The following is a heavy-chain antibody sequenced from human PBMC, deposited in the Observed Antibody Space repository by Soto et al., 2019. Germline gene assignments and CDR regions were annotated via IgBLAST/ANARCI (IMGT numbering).Heavy chain of an antibody. J-gene: IGHJ4*02. D-gene: IGHD3-22*01. CDR1: GFTFSSYS. V-gene: IGHV3-48*02. Sequence: RLSCAASGFTFSSYSMNWVRQAPGKGLEWVSYISSSSSTIYHADSVKGRFTISRDNAKNSLYLQMNSLRDEDTAVYYCARGYYDSSGYYVWGQGSLVTV. CDR3: ARGYYDSSGYYV. CDR2: ISSSSSTI.